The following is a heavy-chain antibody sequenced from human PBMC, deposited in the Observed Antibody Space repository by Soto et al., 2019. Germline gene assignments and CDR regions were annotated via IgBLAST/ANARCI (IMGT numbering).Heavy chain of an antibody. CDR1: GGSISSSSYY. D-gene: IGHD4-17*01. V-gene: IGHV4-39*01. Sequence: TSETLSLTCTVSGGSISSSSYYWGWIRQPPGKGLKWIGSIYYSGSTYYNPSLKSRVTISVDTSKNQFSLKLSSVTAADTAVYYCATRPRQSYGGNSKLVWRGFDYWGQGTLVTVSS. CDR2: IYYSGST. J-gene: IGHJ4*02. CDR3: ATRPRQSYGGNSKLVWRGFDY.